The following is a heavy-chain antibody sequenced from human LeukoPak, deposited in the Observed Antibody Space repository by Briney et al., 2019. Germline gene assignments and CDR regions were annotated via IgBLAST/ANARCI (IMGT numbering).Heavy chain of an antibody. Sequence: GESLKISCKGSGYSFTSYWIGWVRQMPGKGLEWMGIFYTGDSDTRYSPSFQGQVTISADKSISTAYLQWSSLKASDTAMYYCARQRIQYSSQYYGMDAWGQGTTVTVSS. V-gene: IGHV5-51*01. CDR1: GYSFTSYW. CDR3: ARQRIQYSSQYYGMDA. J-gene: IGHJ6*02. D-gene: IGHD5-18*01. CDR2: FYTGDSDT.